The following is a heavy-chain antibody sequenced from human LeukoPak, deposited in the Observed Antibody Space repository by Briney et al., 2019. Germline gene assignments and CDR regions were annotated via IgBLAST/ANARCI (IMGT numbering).Heavy chain of an antibody. CDR1: GYSISSGYY. CDR3: AREVTIFGVVIENWFDP. Sequence: SETLSLTCTVSGYSISSGYYWGWIRQPPGKGLEWIGYIYHSGSTYYNPSLKSRVTISVDRSKNQFSLKLSSVTAADTAVYYCAREVTIFGVVIENWFDPWGQGTLVTVSS. J-gene: IGHJ5*02. D-gene: IGHD3-3*01. CDR2: IYHSGST. V-gene: IGHV4-38-2*02.